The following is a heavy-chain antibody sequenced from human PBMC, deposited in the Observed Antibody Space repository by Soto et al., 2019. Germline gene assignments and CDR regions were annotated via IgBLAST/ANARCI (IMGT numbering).Heavy chain of an antibody. J-gene: IGHJ4*02. V-gene: IGHV3-7*02. CDR2: IKQDENGK. Sequence: EVQLVESGGGLVQPGGSLRLSCEASGFTFSSRWMTWVRQGPGKGLEWVANIKQDENGKDYVDSVKGRFTISRNNAKNSRYLQMNSRRAEDTAVYFCATHDGPAAAGLVLDFWGQGTLVTVSS. CDR1: GFTFSSRW. CDR3: ATHDGPAAAGLVLDF. D-gene: IGHD6-13*01.